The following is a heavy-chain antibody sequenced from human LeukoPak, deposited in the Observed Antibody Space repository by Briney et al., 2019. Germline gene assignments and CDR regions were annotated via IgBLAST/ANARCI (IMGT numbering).Heavy chain of an antibody. V-gene: IGHV4-4*07. D-gene: IGHD5-12*01. CDR3: ARDLPSGYVRY. CDR1: GGSISSYY. CDR2: IYHSGST. Sequence: SETLSLTCTVSGGSISSYYWSWIRQPAGKGLEWIGRIYHSGSTYYNPSLKSRVTISVDTSKNQFSLKLSSVTAADTAVYYCARDLPSGYVRYWGQGTLVTVSS. J-gene: IGHJ4*02.